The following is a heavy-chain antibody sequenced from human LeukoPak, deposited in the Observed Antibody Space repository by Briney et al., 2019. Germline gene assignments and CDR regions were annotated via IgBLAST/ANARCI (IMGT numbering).Heavy chain of an antibody. CDR3: ARGAGGSYFGYFDY. CDR1: GFTFTAHH. Sequence: ASVKVSCKASGFTFTAHHMHWVRQAPGQGLEWMGIINPSGGSISYAQKFQGRVTMTRDMSTSTVYMELSSLRSEDTAVYYCARGAGGSYFGYFDYWGQGTLVTVSS. CDR2: INPSGGSI. J-gene: IGHJ4*02. V-gene: IGHV1-46*01. D-gene: IGHD1-26*01.